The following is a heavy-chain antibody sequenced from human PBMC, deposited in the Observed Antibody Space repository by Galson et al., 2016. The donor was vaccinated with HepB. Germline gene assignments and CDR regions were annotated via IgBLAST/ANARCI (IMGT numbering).Heavy chain of an antibody. J-gene: IGHJ4*02. Sequence: SLRLSCAASGFTVSTYGMHWVRQAPGKGLDWVAVIWADGSEKYYADSVQGRFTISRDSSKNTLYLQMNSLRAEDTAVYYCARGAGHLDYWGQGTQVTVSS. CDR3: ARGAGHLDY. D-gene: IGHD6-13*01. V-gene: IGHV3-33*01. CDR2: IWADGSEK. CDR1: GFTVSTYG.